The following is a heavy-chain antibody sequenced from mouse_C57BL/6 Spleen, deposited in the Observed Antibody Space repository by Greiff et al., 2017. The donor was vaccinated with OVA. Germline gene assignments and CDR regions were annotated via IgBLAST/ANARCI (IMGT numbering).Heavy chain of an antibody. J-gene: IGHJ2*01. CDR2: IHPNSGST. Sequence: VQLQQSGAELVKPGASVKLSCKASGYTFTSYWMHWVKQRPGQGLEWIGMIHPNSGSTNYNEKFKSKATLTVDKSSSTAYMQLSSLTSEDSAVYYCARGGGNYGLYYFDYWGQGTTLTVSS. CDR3: ARGGGNYGLYYFDY. V-gene: IGHV1-64*01. CDR1: GYTFTSYW. D-gene: IGHD2-1*01.